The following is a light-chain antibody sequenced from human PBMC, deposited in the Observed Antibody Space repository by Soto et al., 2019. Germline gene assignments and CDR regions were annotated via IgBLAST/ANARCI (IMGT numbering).Light chain of an antibody. J-gene: IGKJ2*01. V-gene: IGKV3-15*01. Sequence: EVVMTQSPATLSVFPVERVTLSCRASQSVSSSLAWYQQKPGQAPRLLIYSASTRATGIPARFSGSGSGTEFTLTISSLESEDFAVYYCQQYINGYTFGQGTKLEIK. CDR1: QSVSSS. CDR2: SAS. CDR3: QQYINGYT.